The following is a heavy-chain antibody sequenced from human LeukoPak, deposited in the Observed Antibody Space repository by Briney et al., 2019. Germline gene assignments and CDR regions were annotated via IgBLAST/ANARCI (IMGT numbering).Heavy chain of an antibody. CDR1: GYTFSNYA. Sequence: GGSLRLSCGASGYTFSNYALTWGRGAPGKGLARLSTTSNTGSDTYYADAVQGRFTSPRDNSENTLYLQMNNLRAEDTAIHYCAKVPYSDYGSGRPPFMDVWGQGTTVAVSS. CDR2: TSNTGSDT. V-gene: IGHV3-23*01. D-gene: IGHD3-10*01. CDR3: AKVPYSDYGSGRPPFMDV. J-gene: IGHJ6*02.